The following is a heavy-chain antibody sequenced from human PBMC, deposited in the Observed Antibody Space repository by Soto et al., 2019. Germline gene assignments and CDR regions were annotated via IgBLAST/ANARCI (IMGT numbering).Heavy chain of an antibody. Sequence: SVKVSCKASGYTFTGYYMHWVRQAPGQGLEWMGWINPNSGGTNYAQKFQGWVTMTRDTSISTAYMELSRLRSDDTAVYYCALEFSTYGDLDYWGQGTLVTVSS. CDR3: ALEFSTYGDLDY. J-gene: IGHJ4*02. CDR1: GYTFTGYY. V-gene: IGHV1-2*04. CDR2: INPNSGGT. D-gene: IGHD4-17*01.